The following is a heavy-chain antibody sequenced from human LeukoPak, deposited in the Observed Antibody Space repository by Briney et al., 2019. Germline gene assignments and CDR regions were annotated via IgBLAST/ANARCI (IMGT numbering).Heavy chain of an antibody. V-gene: IGHV3-15*01. CDR2: IKSKSDGGTT. J-gene: IGHJ5*02. CDR1: GLTFSNAW. CDR3: YASGRFP. D-gene: IGHD3-10*01. Sequence: GGSLRLSCAASGLTFSNAWMTWVRQAPGKGLEWVGRIKSKSDGGTTDYAASVKGRFTTSRDDSKNTVYLQMNSLKIADTAVYFCYASGRFPWGQGTQVTVSS.